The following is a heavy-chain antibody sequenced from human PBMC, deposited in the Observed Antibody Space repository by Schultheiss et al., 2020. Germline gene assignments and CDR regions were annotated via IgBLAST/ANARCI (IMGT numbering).Heavy chain of an antibody. CDR1: GFTFSSYG. D-gene: IGHD3-22*01. CDR3: ARDVAPYDSSGYYYVTPRYYYYMDV. J-gene: IGHJ6*03. CDR2: ISYDGSNK. Sequence: GGSLRLSCAASGFTFSSYGMHWVRQAPGKGLEWVAVISYDGSNKYYADSVKGRFTISRDNSKNTLYLQMNSLRAEDTAVYYCARDVAPYDSSGYYYVTPRYYYYMDVWGKGTTVTVSS. V-gene: IGHV3-30*03.